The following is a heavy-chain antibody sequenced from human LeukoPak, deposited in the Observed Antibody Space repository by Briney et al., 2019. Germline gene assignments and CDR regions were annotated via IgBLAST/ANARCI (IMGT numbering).Heavy chain of an antibody. CDR2: ISVYNGNT. V-gene: IGHV1-18*01. CDR1: GYTFTSYG. J-gene: IGHJ4*02. CDR3: ARELSLAYSSGVFPCFDY. D-gene: IGHD6-19*01. Sequence: ASVKVSCKASGYTFTSYGISWVRQAPGQGLEWMGWISVYNGNTNYAQKLQGKVTMTTDTSTSTAYMELRSLRSDDTAVYYCARELSLAYSSGVFPCFDYWGQGTLVTVSS.